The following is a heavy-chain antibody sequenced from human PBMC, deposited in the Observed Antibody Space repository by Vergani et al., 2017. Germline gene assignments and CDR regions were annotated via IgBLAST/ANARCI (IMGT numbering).Heavy chain of an antibody. Sequence: EVQLVESGGGLVKPGGSLRLSCAASGFTFSSYSMNWVRQAPGKGLEWVSAISGSGGSTYYADSVKGRFTISRDNSKNTLYLQMNSLRAEDTAVYYCARDEWELPAYWGQGTLVTVSS. CDR3: ARDEWELPAY. D-gene: IGHD1-26*01. CDR1: GFTFSSYS. CDR2: ISGSGGST. J-gene: IGHJ4*02. V-gene: IGHV3-23*04.